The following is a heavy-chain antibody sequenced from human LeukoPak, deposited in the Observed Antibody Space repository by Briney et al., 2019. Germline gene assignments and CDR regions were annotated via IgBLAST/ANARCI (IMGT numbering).Heavy chain of an antibody. J-gene: IGHJ4*02. CDR2: INPNSGET. D-gene: IGHD4-11*01. V-gene: IGHV1-2*02. CDR3: ARDRDYSNTERGFDY. CDR1: GYTFTDYY. Sequence: PGASVKVSCKTSGYTFTDYYIHWVRQAPGQGLEWMGWINPNSGETNSAQKFQGRVTMTGDTSISTAYMELRRVTSDDTAVYYCARDRDYSNTERGFDYWGQGTLVTLSS.